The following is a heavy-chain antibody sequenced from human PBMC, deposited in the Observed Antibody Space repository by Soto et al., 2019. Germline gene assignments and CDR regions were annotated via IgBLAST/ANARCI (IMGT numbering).Heavy chain of an antibody. Sequence: QVQLVQSGAEVKKPGSSVKVSCKAPGGTFSSYTINWVRQAPGQGLEWMGRIIPIFGMANYAQKFQGRVTITADESTSTAYMQLSSLRSEDTGLYYSAREEAQYQLLHSYYYMDVWGKGTTVTVSS. CDR2: IIPIFGMA. CDR3: AREEAQYQLLHSYYYMDV. J-gene: IGHJ6*03. CDR1: GGTFSSYT. V-gene: IGHV1-69*08. D-gene: IGHD2-2*01.